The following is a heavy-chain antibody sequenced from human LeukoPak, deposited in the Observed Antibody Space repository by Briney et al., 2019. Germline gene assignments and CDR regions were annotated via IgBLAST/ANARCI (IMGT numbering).Heavy chain of an antibody. J-gene: IGHJ2*01. CDR2: IYYSGST. V-gene: IGHV4-59*01. CDR3: ARDLHALWWYFDL. D-gene: IGHD3-16*01. Sequence: PSETLSLTCTVSGGSISSYYWSWIRQPTGKGLEWIGYIYYSGSTNYNPSLKSRVTISVDTSKNQFSLKLSSVTAADTAVYYCARDLHALWWYFDLWGRGTLVTVSS. CDR1: GGSISSYY.